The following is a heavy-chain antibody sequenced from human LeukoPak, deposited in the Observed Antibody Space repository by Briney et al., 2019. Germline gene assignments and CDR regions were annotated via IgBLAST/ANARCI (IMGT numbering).Heavy chain of an antibody. CDR1: GFTFSSYG. D-gene: IGHD3-22*01. J-gene: IGHJ3*02. CDR2: ISYDGSNK. CDR3: AKGDHYDSSGYGDAFDI. V-gene: IGHV3-30*18. Sequence: GSLRLSCAASGFTFSSYGMHWVRQAPGKGLEWVAVISYDGSNKYYADSVKGRFTISRDNSKNTLYLQMNSLRAEDTAVYYCAKGDHYDSSGYGDAFDIWGQGTMVTVSS.